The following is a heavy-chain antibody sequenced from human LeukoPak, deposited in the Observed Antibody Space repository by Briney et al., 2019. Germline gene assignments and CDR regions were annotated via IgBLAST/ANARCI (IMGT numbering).Heavy chain of an antibody. Sequence: SETLSLTCAVSGYSISSGYYWGWIRQPPGKGLEWIGSIYHSGSTYYNPSLKSRVTISVDTSKNQFSLKLNSVTAADTAVYYCASLYDYVWGSYRYTYRVDYWGQGTLVTVSS. V-gene: IGHV4-38-2*01. CDR3: ASLYDYVWGSYRYTYRVDY. CDR1: GYSISSGYY. CDR2: IYHSGST. J-gene: IGHJ4*02. D-gene: IGHD3-16*02.